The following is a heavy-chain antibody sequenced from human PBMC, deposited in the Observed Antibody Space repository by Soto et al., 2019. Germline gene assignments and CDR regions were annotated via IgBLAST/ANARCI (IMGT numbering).Heavy chain of an antibody. CDR3: AGGITIFGVVIDHRDY. Sequence: GGSLRLSCAASGFTFSSYAMSWVRQAPGKGLEWVSAISGSGGSTYYADSVKGRFTISRDNSKNTLYLQMNSLRAEDTAVYYCAGGITIFGVVIDHRDYWGQGTLVTVSS. CDR2: ISGSGGST. J-gene: IGHJ4*02. D-gene: IGHD3-3*01. V-gene: IGHV3-23*01. CDR1: GFTFSSYA.